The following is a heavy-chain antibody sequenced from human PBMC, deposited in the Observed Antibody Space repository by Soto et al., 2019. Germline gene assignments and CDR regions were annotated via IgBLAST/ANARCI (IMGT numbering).Heavy chain of an antibody. CDR1: RHTFTSYY. D-gene: IGHD3-22*01. CDR2: SNPSGGST. J-gene: IGHJ3*02. Sequence: ASVKVSCKAPRHTFTSYYIHWVRQAPGQGLEWMGVSNPSGGSTRYAQKFQGRVTMTRDTTTSTVYMELSSLRSEDTAVYYCARDQGDSSGYYPPAFDIWGQGTMVTVSS. V-gene: IGHV1-46*01. CDR3: ARDQGDSSGYYPPAFDI.